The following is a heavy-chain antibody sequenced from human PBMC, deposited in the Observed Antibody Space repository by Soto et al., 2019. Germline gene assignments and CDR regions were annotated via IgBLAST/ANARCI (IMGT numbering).Heavy chain of an antibody. J-gene: IGHJ6*03. D-gene: IGHD3-16*01. Sequence: EVQLVESGGGLVQPGGSLRLSCAASGFTFSSYWMSWVRQAPGKGLEWVANIKQDGSEKYYVDSVKGRFTISRDNAKNSLYLQMHSLRAEDTAVYYCAREKGGLHLGEFSSPYYYYYIDVWGKGTTVPVSS. CDR2: IKQDGSEK. V-gene: IGHV3-7*01. CDR3: AREKGGLHLGEFSSPYYYYYIDV. CDR1: GFTFSSYW.